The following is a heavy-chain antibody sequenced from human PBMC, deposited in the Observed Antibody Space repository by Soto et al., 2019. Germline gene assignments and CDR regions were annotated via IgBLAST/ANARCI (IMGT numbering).Heavy chain of an antibody. D-gene: IGHD5-12*01. CDR2: ISGSGGST. J-gene: IGHJ4*02. V-gene: IGHV3-23*01. CDR3: AKVSVASHY. Sequence: RLSCAASGFTFSSYAMSWVCQAPGKGLGWVSAISGSGGSTYYADSVKGRFTISRDNSKNTLYLQMNSLRAEDTAVYYCAKVSVASHYWGQGTLVTVSS. CDR1: GFTFSSYA.